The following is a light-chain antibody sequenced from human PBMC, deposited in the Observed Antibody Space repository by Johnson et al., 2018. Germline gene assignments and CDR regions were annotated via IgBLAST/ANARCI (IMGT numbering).Light chain of an antibody. CDR1: SSNIGNNY. J-gene: IGLJ1*01. CDR3: GTWDSSLSAGNV. V-gene: IGLV1-51*02. Sequence: QSVLTQPPSVSAAPGQKVTISCSGSSSNIGNNYVSWYQQLPGTAPKLLIYENNKRPSGIPDRFSGSKSGTSATLGITGLQTGDEADYYCGTWDSSLSAGNVFGTATKGTVL. CDR2: ENN.